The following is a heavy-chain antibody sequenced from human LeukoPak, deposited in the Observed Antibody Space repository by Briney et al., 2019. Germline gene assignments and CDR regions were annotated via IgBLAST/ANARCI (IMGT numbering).Heavy chain of an antibody. CDR2: IYYSGST. CDR1: GGSISSYY. J-gene: IGHJ4*02. Sequence: SETPSLTSTVSGGSISSYYWSWIRQPPGKGLEWIGYIYYSGSTNYNPSLKSRVTISVDTSKNQFSLKLSSVTAADTAVYYCARDRGTFFDYWGQGTLVTVSS. CDR3: ARDRGTFFDY. D-gene: IGHD1-1*01. V-gene: IGHV4-59*01.